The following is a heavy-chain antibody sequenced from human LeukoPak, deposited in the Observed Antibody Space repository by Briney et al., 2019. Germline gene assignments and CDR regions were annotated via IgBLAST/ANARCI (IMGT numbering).Heavy chain of an antibody. D-gene: IGHD3-3*01. V-gene: IGHV4-39*07. CDR1: GGSISSGSYY. CDR3: ARGKTFEVVNYFDY. Sequence: PSETLSLTCTVSGGSISSGSYYWGWIRQPPGKGLERIGSIYYSGRTYYNPSLKSRITISLDTSKNQFSLKLSSVTAADTAVYYCARGKTFEVVNYFDYWGQGTLVTVSS. J-gene: IGHJ4*02. CDR2: IYYSGRT.